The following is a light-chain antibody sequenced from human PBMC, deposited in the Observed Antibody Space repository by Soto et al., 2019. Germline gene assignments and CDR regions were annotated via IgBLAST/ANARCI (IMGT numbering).Light chain of an antibody. CDR3: QQRNVWPPIT. CDR1: QSIHTS. CDR2: DST. J-gene: IGKJ5*01. V-gene: IGKV3-11*01. Sequence: VLTQSPATLSLSPGERATLSCRASQSIHTSLAWYQQQPGQPPRLVVYDSTLRANGVPDRFGGSRSGTEFTLTINNLEPDDFAVYYCQQRNVWPPITFGQGTRLEIK.